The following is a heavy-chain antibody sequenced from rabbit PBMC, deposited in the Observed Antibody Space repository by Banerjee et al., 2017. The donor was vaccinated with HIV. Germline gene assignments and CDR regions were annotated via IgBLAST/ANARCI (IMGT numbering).Heavy chain of an antibody. CDR1: GFSISSYR. CDR2: IPTSSGNT. J-gene: IGHJ4*01. Sequence: QQQLEESGGGLVKSGRTLTLTCTASGFSISSYRMGWVRQAPGKGLEWIGCIPTSSGNTYYASWAKGRFTITKTSSTTVTLQMTSLTAADTATYFCARDLAGVIGWNFNLWGQGTLVTVS. V-gene: IGHV1S45*01. D-gene: IGHD4-1*01. CDR3: ARDLAGVIGWNFNL.